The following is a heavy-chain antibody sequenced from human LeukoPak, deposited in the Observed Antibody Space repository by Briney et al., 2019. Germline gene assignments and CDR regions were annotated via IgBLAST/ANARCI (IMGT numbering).Heavy chain of an antibody. J-gene: IGHJ4*02. V-gene: IGHV3-74*01. CDR1: GFTFSSYW. D-gene: IGHD3-22*01. Sequence: PGGSLRLSCAASGFTFSSYWMHWVRQAPGKGLVWVSRINSGGSSTSYADSVKGRFTISRDNAKNTLYLQMNSLRAEDTAVYYCARISSRWLLPSREDYWGQGTLVTVSS. CDR2: INSGGSST. CDR3: ARISSRWLLPSREDY.